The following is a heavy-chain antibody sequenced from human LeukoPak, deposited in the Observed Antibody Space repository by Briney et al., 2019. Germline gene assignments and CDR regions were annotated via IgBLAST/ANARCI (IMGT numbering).Heavy chain of an antibody. V-gene: IGHV4-30-4*08. J-gene: IGHJ3*02. CDR1: GGSISSGDYY. CDR3: AREVVVPAAHAFDI. Sequence: SETLSLTCTVSGGSISSGDYYWSWIRQPPGKGLEWIGYIYYSGSTYYNPSLKSRVTISVDTSKNQFSLKLSPVTAADTAVYYCAREVVVPAAHAFDIWGQGTMVTVSS. D-gene: IGHD2-2*01. CDR2: IYYSGST.